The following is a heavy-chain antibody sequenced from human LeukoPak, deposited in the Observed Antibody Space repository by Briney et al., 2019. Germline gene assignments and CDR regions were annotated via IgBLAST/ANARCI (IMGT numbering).Heavy chain of an antibody. CDR2: INPNSGGT. D-gene: IGHD6-13*01. J-gene: IGHJ4*02. CDR1: GYTFTSYD. Sequence: GASVKVSCKASGYTFTSYDINWVRQATGQGLEWMGWINPNSGGTNYAQKFQGRVTMTRDTSISTAYMELSRLRSDDTAVYYCATTYSSSWEHASYYFDYWGQGTLVTVSS. CDR3: ATTYSSSWEHASYYFDY. V-gene: IGHV1-2*02.